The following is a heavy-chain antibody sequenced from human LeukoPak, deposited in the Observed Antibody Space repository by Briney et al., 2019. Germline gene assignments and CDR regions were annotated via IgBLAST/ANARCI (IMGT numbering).Heavy chain of an antibody. J-gene: IGHJ6*02. Sequence: GGSLRLSCAASGFTFSSYTMNWVRQAPGKGLEWVSSISSSSTYIYYADSVKGRFTISRDNAKNSLYLQMNSLRAEDTARGGRVGGSGYYYYGMDVWGQGTTVTVSS. CDR2: ISSSSTYI. CDR3: VGGSGYYYYGMDV. CDR1: GFTFSSYT. D-gene: IGHD3-10*01. V-gene: IGHV3-21*01.